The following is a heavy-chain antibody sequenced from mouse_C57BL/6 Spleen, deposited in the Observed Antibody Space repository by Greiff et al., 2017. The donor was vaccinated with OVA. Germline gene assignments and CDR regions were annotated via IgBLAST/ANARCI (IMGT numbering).Heavy chain of an antibody. V-gene: IGHV1-82*01. CDR1: GYAFSSSW. D-gene: IGHD2-4*01. Sequence: QVQLQQSGPELVKPGASVKISCKASGYAFSSSWMNWVEQRPGKGLEWIGRIYPGDGDTNYNGKFKGKATLTADKSSSTAYMQLSSLTSEDSAVYFCARERGIYYDYDGLFDYWGQGTTLTVSS. J-gene: IGHJ2*01. CDR2: IYPGDGDT. CDR3: ARERGIYYDYDGLFDY.